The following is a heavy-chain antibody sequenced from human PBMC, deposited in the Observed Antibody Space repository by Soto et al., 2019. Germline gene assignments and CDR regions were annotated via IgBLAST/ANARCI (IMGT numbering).Heavy chain of an antibody. CDR3: AKYRRTEAEGFTLDY. J-gene: IGHJ4*02. CDR2: IYYTGST. V-gene: IGHV4-59*01. D-gene: IGHD6-13*01. Sequence: KPSETLSLTCTVSGDSINNYYWSWIRQPPGKRLEWIGYIYYTGSTTYNPSLESRVTMSVDTSKNQFSLKLNSVNAADTAVYYCAKYRRTEAEGFTLDYWGRGTLVTVYS. CDR1: GDSINNYY.